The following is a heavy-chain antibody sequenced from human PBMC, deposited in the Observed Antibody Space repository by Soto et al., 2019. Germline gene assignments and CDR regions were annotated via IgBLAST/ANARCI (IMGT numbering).Heavy chain of an antibody. CDR2: INHSGST. CDR1: GGSFSGYY. D-gene: IGHD6-13*01. J-gene: IGHJ4*02. Sequence: QMQLQQWGAGLLKPSETLSLTCAVYGGSFSGYYWSWIRQPPGKGLEWIGEINHSGSTNYNPSLKSRVTISVDTSKNQFSLKLSSVTAAVTAVYYCARTSYSSSWYYFDYWGQGTLVTVSS. V-gene: IGHV4-34*01. CDR3: ARTSYSSSWYYFDY.